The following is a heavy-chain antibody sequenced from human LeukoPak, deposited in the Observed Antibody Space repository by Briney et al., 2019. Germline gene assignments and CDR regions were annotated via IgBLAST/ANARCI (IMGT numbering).Heavy chain of an antibody. CDR2: IYTSGST. V-gene: IGHV4-4*09. J-gene: IGHJ3*02. Sequence: LSETLSLTCTVSGSISSYYWSWIRQPPGKGLEWIGYIYTSGSTNYNPSLKSRVTISVDTSKNQFSLDLSSVTAADTAVYYCARQKCTSTSCPTKNAFDIWGQGTMVTVSS. CDR1: GSISSYY. D-gene: IGHD2-2*01. CDR3: ARQKCTSTSCPTKNAFDI.